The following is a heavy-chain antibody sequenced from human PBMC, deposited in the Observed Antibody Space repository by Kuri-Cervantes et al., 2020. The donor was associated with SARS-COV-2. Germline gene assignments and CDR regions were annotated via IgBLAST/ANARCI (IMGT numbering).Heavy chain of an antibody. CDR1: GFTFSSYA. CDR3: ARDPSKWELLGWGWFDP. CDR2: ISYDGSNK. D-gene: IGHD1-26*01. V-gene: IGHV3-30-3*01. J-gene: IGHJ5*02. Sequence: GESLKISCAASGFTFSSYAMHWVRQAPGKGLEWVAVISYDGSNKYYADSVKGRFTISRDNSKNTLYLQMNSLRAEDTAVYYCARDPSKWELLGWGWFDPWGQGTLVTVSS.